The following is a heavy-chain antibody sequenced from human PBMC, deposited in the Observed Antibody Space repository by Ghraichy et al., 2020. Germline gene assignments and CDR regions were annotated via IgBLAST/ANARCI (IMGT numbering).Heavy chain of an antibody. CDR3: AKEISKSVTTPGGDAFDI. J-gene: IGHJ3*02. CDR2: IRYDGSNK. V-gene: IGHV3-30*02. Sequence: GGSLRLSCAASGFTFSSYGMHWVRQAPGKGLEWVAFIRYDGSNKYYADSVKGRFTISRDNSKNTLYLQMNSLRAEDTAVYYCAKEISKSVTTPGGDAFDIWGQGTMVTVSS. CDR1: GFTFSSYG. D-gene: IGHD4-17*01.